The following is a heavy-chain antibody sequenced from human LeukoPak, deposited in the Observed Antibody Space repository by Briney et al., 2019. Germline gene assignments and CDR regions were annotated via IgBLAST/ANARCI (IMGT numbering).Heavy chain of an antibody. CDR3: LLGWFGEV. D-gene: IGHD3-10*01. J-gene: IGHJ4*02. V-gene: IGHV3-49*04. CDR2: IRSTPVNGAT. Sequence: GGSLRLSCAVSGFDYGDYALLWVRPAPGKGVEGVGFIRSTPVNGATDYAASVRGRISISKDESDPSAYLPMICLNAEDLAVYYCLLGWFGEVGGQGILVTVSS. CDR1: GFDYGDYA.